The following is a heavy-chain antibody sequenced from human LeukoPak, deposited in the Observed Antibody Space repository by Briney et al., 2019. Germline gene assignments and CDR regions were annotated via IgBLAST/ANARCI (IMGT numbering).Heavy chain of an antibody. CDR2: MNPNSGNT. Sequence: GASVKVSCKASGYTLTSYDINWVRQATGQGLEWMGWMNPNSGNTGYAQKFQGRVTMTRNTSISTAYMELSSLRSEDTAVYYCARRGYSYGFSDYWGQGTLVTVSS. J-gene: IGHJ4*02. V-gene: IGHV1-8*01. D-gene: IGHD5-18*01. CDR1: GYTLTSYD. CDR3: ARRGYSYGFSDY.